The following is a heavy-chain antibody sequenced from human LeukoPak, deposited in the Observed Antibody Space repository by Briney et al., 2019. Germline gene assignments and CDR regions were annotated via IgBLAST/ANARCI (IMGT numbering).Heavy chain of an antibody. J-gene: IGHJ2*01. CDR1: GGSISSSSYY. D-gene: IGHD3-22*01. Sequence: SETLSLTCTVSGGSISSSSYYWGWIRQPPGKGLEWIGSIYYSGSTYYNPSLKSRVTISVDTSKNQFSLKLSSVTAADTAVYYCARDSPITMIVVVTRDYWYFDLWGRGTLVTVSS. CDR2: IYYSGST. CDR3: ARDSPITMIVVVTRDYWYFDL. V-gene: IGHV4-39*07.